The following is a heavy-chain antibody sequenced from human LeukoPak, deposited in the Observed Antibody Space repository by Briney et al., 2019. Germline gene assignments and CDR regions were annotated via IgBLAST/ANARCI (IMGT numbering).Heavy chain of an antibody. CDR2: IYHSGST. CDR1: GYSISSGYY. V-gene: IGHV4-38-2*01. D-gene: IGHD3-3*01. CDR3: ARHQITIFGVANNWFDP. Sequence: PSETLSLTCAVSGYSISSGYYWGWIRQPPGKGLEWIGSIYHSGSTHYNPSLKSRVTISVDTSKNQFSLKLSSVTAADTAVYYCARHQITIFGVANNWFDPWGQGTLVTVSS. J-gene: IGHJ5*02.